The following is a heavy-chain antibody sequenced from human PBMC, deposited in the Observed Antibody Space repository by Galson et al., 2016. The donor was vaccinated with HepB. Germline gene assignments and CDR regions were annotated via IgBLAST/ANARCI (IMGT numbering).Heavy chain of an antibody. V-gene: IGHV3-30*03. Sequence: SLRLSCAASGLNFRIYGMHWVRQAPGRGLEWVAFISFDGNDKYYIDSVKGRFTISRDNSQNTLYLQMNTLRAEDTAVYYCATPRIGTATGPFDYWGQGTLVTVSS. J-gene: IGHJ4*02. CDR1: GLNFRIYG. D-gene: IGHD1-7*01. CDR3: ATPRIGTATGPFDY. CDR2: ISFDGNDK.